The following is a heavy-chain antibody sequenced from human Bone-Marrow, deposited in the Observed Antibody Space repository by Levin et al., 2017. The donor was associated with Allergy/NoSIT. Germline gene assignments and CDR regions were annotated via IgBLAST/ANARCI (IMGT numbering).Heavy chain of an antibody. J-gene: IGHJ4*02. D-gene: IGHD3-10*01. Sequence: SQTLSLPCTVSGASIRSGAYYWSWVRQPPGQGLEWIGYIYYNGSTYFNPSLKSRVSISVDTSKNQFSLKLSSVTAADTADYYCARVLAGFDGSAMAYDYWGRGSLVTVSS. CDR2: IYYNGST. V-gene: IGHV4-31*02. CDR1: GASIRSGAYY. CDR3: ARVLAGFDGSAMAYDY.